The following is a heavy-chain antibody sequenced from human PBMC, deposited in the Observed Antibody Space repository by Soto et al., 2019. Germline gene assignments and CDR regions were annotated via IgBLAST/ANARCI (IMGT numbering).Heavy chain of an antibody. CDR1: GFTVSSHA. CDR3: APHVSCSGGSCQYDAFAI. D-gene: IGHD2-15*01. J-gene: IGHJ3*02. Sequence: EVQVLESGGGLVQPGGSLRLSCEGSGFTVSSHAMTWIRQAPGKGPEWVSTVTADGGTYYADSVKGRFAMSRDTSENTXKLQMNSVGAEDTAAYYCAPHVSCSGGSCQYDAFAIRGQGTMVTVSS. V-gene: IGHV3-23*01. CDR2: VTADGGT.